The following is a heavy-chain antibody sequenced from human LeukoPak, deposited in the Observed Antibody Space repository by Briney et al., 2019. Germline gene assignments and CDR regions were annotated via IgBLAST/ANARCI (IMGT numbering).Heavy chain of an antibody. CDR1: GFTFSDYY. Sequence: GGSLRLSCAASGFTFSDYYMSWIRQAPGKGLEWVSYISSSGSTIYYADSVKGRFTISRDNAKNSLYLQMNSLRAEDTAVYYCARDHQYCSGGSCPYYYMDVWGKGTTVTVSS. CDR2: ISSSGSTI. CDR3: ARDHQYCSGGSCPYYYMDV. V-gene: IGHV3-11*04. D-gene: IGHD2-15*01. J-gene: IGHJ6*03.